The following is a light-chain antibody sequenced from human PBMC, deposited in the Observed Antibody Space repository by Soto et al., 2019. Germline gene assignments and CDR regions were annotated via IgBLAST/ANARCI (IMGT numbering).Light chain of an antibody. Sequence: EIVLTQSPATLSLSPGERATLSCRASQSLSNFLAWYQQKPGQAPRLLIYDASNRATGIPVRFSGSGSGTDFTPTISSLEPEDFAVYYCQQRSNLVTFGPGTTVEIK. CDR3: QQRSNLVT. CDR2: DAS. CDR1: QSLSNF. V-gene: IGKV3-11*01. J-gene: IGKJ3*01.